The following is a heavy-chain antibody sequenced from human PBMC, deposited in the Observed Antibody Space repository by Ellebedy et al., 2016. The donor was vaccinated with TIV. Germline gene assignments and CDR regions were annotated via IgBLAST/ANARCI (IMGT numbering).Heavy chain of an antibody. Sequence: AASVKVSCKASGHTVSGHYIHWVRQATGQGLEWMGWIKLNTGGRQSAEKFQDSVTLTRDTSTDTAYLEVTRLTSDDTAFYFCVTGDPSDWYQLGESWGPGTLVTVS. J-gene: IGHJ5*02. CDR2: IKLNTGGR. CDR3: VTGDPSDWYQLGES. CDR1: GHTVSGHY. D-gene: IGHD6-19*01. V-gene: IGHV1-2*04.